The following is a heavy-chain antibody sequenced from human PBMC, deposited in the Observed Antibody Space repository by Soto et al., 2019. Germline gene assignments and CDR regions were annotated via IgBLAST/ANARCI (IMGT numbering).Heavy chain of an antibody. CDR3: ARGWRDFDY. D-gene: IGHD3-3*01. CDR1: GFTFSRYG. J-gene: IGHJ4*02. Sequence: GGSLRLSCAASGFTFSRYGMHWVRQAPGKGLEWVSAISGSGDSTYYAESVKGRFTISRDNAKNMLYLQMNSLRAEDTAVYYCARGWRDFDYWGQGTLVTVSS. CDR2: ISGSGDST. V-gene: IGHV3-23*01.